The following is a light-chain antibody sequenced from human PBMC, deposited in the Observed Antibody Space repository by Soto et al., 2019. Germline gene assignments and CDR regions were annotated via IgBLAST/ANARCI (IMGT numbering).Light chain of an antibody. J-gene: IGLJ3*02. CDR2: PND. CDR3: AAWDDSLRGWV. Sequence: QSVLTQPPSASGTPGQRVTISCSGSSYNLGSNYVYWYQQLPGTAPKTLIYPNDQRPSGVPDRFSGSKSDTSASLAISGLRSYDEADYYCAAWDDSLRGWVFGGGTKLTVL. V-gene: IGLV1-47*02. CDR1: SYNLGSNY.